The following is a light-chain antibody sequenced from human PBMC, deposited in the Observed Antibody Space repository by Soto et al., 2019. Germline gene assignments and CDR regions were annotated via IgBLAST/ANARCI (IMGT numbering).Light chain of an antibody. CDR1: QSVSNNY. J-gene: IGKJ1*01. Sequence: EIALTHSAGTLSLSRGERATLSCRGSQSVSNNYLAWYQQKLGQAPRLLIYDASRRATGIPDRFSGSGSGTDFTLTISRLEPDDFVVYYCQQYGRSPPFGQRTKVDI. CDR2: DAS. V-gene: IGKV3-20*01. CDR3: QQYGRSPP.